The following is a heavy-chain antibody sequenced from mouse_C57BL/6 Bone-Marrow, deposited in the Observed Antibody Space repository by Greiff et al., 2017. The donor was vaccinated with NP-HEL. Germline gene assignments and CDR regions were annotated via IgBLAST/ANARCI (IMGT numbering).Heavy chain of an antibody. CDR3: TRKEDYYGSFYAMDY. CDR1: GYTFTDYE. J-gene: IGHJ4*01. V-gene: IGHV1-15*01. CDR2: IDPETGGT. Sequence: QVQLQQSGAELVRPGASVTLSCKASGYTFTDYEMHWVKQTPVHGLEWIGAIDPETGGTAYNQKFKGKAILTADKSSSTAYMELRSLTSEDSAVYDCTRKEDYYGSFYAMDYWGQGTSVTVSS. D-gene: IGHD1-1*01.